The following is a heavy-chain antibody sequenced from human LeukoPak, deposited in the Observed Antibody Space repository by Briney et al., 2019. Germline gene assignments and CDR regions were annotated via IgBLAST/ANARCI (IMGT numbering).Heavy chain of an antibody. CDR2: IYYSGST. CDR1: GGSISSYY. CDR3: AREPPDGSDY. Sequence: SETLSPTCTVSGGSISSYYWSWIRQPPGKGLEWIGYIYYSGSTNYNPSLKSRVTISVDTSKNQFSLKLSSVTAADTAVYYCAREPPDGSDYWGQGTLVTVSS. V-gene: IGHV4-59*01. J-gene: IGHJ4*02. D-gene: IGHD5-24*01.